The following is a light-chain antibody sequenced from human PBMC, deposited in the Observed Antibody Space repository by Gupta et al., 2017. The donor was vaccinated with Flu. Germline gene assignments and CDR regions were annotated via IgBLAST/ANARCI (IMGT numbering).Light chain of an antibody. CDR2: AAS. CDR3: QQSDSSLTWT. Sequence: DIQMTQSPPSLSASVGDRLTITCRASQTIGKYLNWYQQKPGKAPKLLIYAASSLQSGVPSRFSGSGYGTDFTLTISSRQPEDFATYYCQQSDSSLTWTFGQGTKVEIK. CDR1: QTIGKY. J-gene: IGKJ1*01. V-gene: IGKV1-39*01.